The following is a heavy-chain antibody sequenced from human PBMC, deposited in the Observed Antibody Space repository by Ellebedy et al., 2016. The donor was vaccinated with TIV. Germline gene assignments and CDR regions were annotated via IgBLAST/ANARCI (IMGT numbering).Heavy chain of an antibody. CDR2: IYYSGST. J-gene: IGHJ5*02. D-gene: IGHD5-18*01. Sequence: MPSETLSLTCTVSGGSISSYYWSWIRQPPGKGLEWIGYIYYSGSTYYNPSLKSRVTISVDTSKNQFSLKLSSVTAADTAVYYCARVQGYSYGAWGQGTLVTVSS. V-gene: IGHV4-59*08. CDR3: ARVQGYSYGA. CDR1: GGSISSYY.